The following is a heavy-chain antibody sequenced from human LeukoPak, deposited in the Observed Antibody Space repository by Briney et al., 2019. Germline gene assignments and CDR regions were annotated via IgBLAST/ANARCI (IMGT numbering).Heavy chain of an antibody. CDR2: INHSGST. CDR1: GGSFSGYY. D-gene: IGHD5-12*01. V-gene: IGHV4-34*01. Sequence: SETLSLTCAVYGGSFSGYYWSWIRQPPGKGLEWIGEINHSGSTSYNPSLKSRVTISVDTSKNQFSLKLSSVTAADTAVYYCARGPRRGYSGFDLWGRGTLVTVSS. CDR3: ARGPRRGYSGFDL. J-gene: IGHJ2*01.